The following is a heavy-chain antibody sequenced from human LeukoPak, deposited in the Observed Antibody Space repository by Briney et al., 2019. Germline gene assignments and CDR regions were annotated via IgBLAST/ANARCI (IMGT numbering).Heavy chain of an antibody. V-gene: IGHV3-21*01. CDR2: ISSSSSYI. Sequence: GGSLRLSCAASGFTFSSYSMNWVRQAPGKGLEWVSSISSSSSYIYYADSVKGRFTISRDNAKNSLYLQMNSLRAEDTAVYYCAREPYYYGSGSPSFDYWGQGTLVTVSS. J-gene: IGHJ4*02. CDR1: GFTFSSYS. D-gene: IGHD3-10*01. CDR3: AREPYYYGSGSPSFDY.